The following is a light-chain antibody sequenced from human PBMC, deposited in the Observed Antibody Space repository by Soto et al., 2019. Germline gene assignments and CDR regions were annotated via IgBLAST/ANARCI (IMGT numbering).Light chain of an antibody. CDR2: SNN. Sequence: QLVLTQPPSASGTPGQRVTISCSGSSSNIGSNTVNWYQQLPGTAPKLLSYSNNQRPSGVPDRFSVSKSGTSASLAISGLQSEDEADYYCAAWDDSLNGVVFGGGTKLTVL. V-gene: IGLV1-44*01. CDR1: SSNIGSNT. J-gene: IGLJ2*01. CDR3: AAWDDSLNGVV.